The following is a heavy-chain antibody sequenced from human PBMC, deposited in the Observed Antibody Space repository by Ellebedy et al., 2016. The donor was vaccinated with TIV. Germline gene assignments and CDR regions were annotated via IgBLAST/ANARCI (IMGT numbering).Heavy chain of an antibody. Sequence: PGGSLRLSCAASGFPFSSYWMSWVRQAPGKGLEWVANITPDGSEEYNLDSVKGRFTISRDNAKDSLNLQMNSLRVEDSGIYYCAREGRKYGRAFDVWGQGTLVIVSS. CDR2: ITPDGSEE. D-gene: IGHD4-17*01. CDR3: AREGRKYGRAFDV. V-gene: IGHV3-7*01. J-gene: IGHJ3*01. CDR1: GFPFSSYW.